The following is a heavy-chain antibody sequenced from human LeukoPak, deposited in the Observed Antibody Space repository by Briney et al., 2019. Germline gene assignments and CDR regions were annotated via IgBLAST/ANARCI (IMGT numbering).Heavy chain of an antibody. Sequence: GGSLRLSCAASGFTFSSYGMHWVRQAPGKGLKWVSVIYSGGSTYYADSVKGRFTISRDKSKNTLYLQMNSLRAEDTAVYYCQWAAAGPTYYFDYWGQGTLVTVSS. J-gene: IGHJ4*02. CDR3: QWAAAGPTYYFDY. V-gene: IGHV3-53*01. D-gene: IGHD6-13*01. CDR2: IYSGGST. CDR1: GFTFSSYG.